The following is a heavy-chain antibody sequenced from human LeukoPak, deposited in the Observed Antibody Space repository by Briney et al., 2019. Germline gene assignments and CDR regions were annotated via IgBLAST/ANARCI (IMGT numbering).Heavy chain of an antibody. CDR2: ISGSGGST. Sequence: WGSLRLSCAASGFIFSSYAMSWVRQAPGKGLQWVSAISGSGGSTYYADSVKGRFTISRDNAKNTLYLQMNSLRAGDTAVYYCAKFLSEYYFDSSGYYPHYWGQGTLVTVSS. CDR1: GFIFSSYA. D-gene: IGHD3-22*01. V-gene: IGHV3-23*01. CDR3: AKFLSEYYFDSSGYYPHY. J-gene: IGHJ4*02.